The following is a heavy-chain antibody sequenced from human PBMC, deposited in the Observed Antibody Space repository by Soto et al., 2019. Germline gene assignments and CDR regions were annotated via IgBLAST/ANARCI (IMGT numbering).Heavy chain of an antibody. CDR3: ARAPIRSYYYDSSGYRPRPNWFDP. CDR1: GASISSGDYF. J-gene: IGHJ5*02. CDR2: TYYSGGT. V-gene: IGHV4-30-4*01. Sequence: QVQLQESGPGLVKPSQTLSLTCIVSGASISSGDYFWSWIRQPPGKGLECIAYTYYSGGTNYNPSHESQVTRSVDTSKNQSSLKLSSVTAADTAIYYCARAPIRSYYYDSSGYRPRPNWFDPWGQGTLVTVSS. D-gene: IGHD3-22*01.